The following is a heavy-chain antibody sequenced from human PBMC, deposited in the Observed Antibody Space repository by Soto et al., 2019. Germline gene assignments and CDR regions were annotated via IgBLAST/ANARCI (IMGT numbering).Heavy chain of an antibody. J-gene: IGHJ6*02. CDR1: GGTFSSYA. Sequence: QVQLVQSGAEVKKPGSSVKVSCKASGGTFSSYAISWVRQAPGQGLEWMGGIIPIFGTANYAQKFQGRVTITADESTSTAYMGLSSLRSEDTAVYYCARGDCSGVSCYSYYYYGMDVWGQGTTVTVSS. V-gene: IGHV1-69*01. CDR2: IIPIFGTA. CDR3: ARGDCSGVSCYSYYYYGMDV. D-gene: IGHD2-15*01.